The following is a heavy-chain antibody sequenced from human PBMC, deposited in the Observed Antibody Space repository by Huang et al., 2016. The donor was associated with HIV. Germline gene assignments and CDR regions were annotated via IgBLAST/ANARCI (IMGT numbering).Heavy chain of an antibody. Sequence: EVQLVESGGGLVQPGGSLRLSCAASGFIFSSYDMQWVRQVPGKGLGWVSIIGTAGDTYYPGSVKGRFTISRDNAKNSLYLQMNSLRAGDTAMYYCARVGDYGDYSCDHWGQGTLVTVSP. CDR3: ARVGDYGDYSCDH. D-gene: IGHD4-17*01. J-gene: IGHJ4*02. CDR1: GFIFSSYD. CDR2: IGTAGDT. V-gene: IGHV3-13*01.